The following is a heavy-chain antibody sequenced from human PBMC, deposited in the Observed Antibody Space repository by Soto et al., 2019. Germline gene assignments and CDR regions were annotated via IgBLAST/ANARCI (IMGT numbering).Heavy chain of an antibody. J-gene: IGHJ4*02. D-gene: IGHD6-13*01. V-gene: IGHV5-51*01. CDR1: GYTFSNFR. CDR3: ARSPRSSPYFDY. CDR2: IYPGDHET. Sequence: GESLKISCQSSGYTFSNFRNGWVRQLPGKGLEWMGIIYPGDHETRYSPSFHGKVTISADRSINTAYLQWNSLEASDTAFYFCARSPRSSPYFDYWGQGALVTVSS.